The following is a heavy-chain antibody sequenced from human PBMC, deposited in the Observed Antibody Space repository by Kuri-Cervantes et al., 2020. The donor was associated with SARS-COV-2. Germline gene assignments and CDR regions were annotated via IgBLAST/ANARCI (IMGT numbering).Heavy chain of an antibody. D-gene: IGHD1-7*01. CDR2: IYTSGST. CDR3: AREARRARNYWSGAFDI. CDR1: GGSISSGSHY. J-gene: IGHJ3*02. V-gene: IGHV4-61*02. Sequence: LRLSCTVSGGSISSGSHYWSWIRQPAGKGLEWIERIYTSGSTNYNPSLKSRVTISVDTSKNQFSLKLSSVTAADTAVYYCAREARRARNYWSGAFDIWGQGTMVTVSS.